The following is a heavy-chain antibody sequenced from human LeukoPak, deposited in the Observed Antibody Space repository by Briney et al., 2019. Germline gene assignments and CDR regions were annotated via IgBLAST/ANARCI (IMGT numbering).Heavy chain of an antibody. CDR3: ARATRGYYFDY. J-gene: IGHJ4*02. D-gene: IGHD5-12*01. CDR1: GGSISSGGYS. Sequence: SETLSLTCAVSGGSISSGGYSWSWIRQPPGKGLEWIGYIYHSGSTYYNPSLKSRVTISVDRSKNQFSLKLSSVTAADTAVYYCARATRGYYFDYWGQGTLVTVSS. CDR2: IYHSGST. V-gene: IGHV4-30-2*01.